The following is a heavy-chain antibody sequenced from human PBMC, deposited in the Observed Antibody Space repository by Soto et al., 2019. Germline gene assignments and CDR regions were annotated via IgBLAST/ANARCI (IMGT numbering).Heavy chain of an antibody. J-gene: IGHJ4*02. CDR1: GFTFSSYG. CDR3: ARGRPTINYYDSSGPFDY. CDR2: IWYDGSNK. D-gene: IGHD3-22*01. Sequence: GGSLRLSCAASGFTFSSYGMHWVRQAPGKGLEWVAVIWYDGSNKYYADSVKGRFTISRDNSKNTLYLQMNSLRAEDTAVYYCARGRPTINYYDSSGPFDYWGQGTLVTVSS. V-gene: IGHV3-33*01.